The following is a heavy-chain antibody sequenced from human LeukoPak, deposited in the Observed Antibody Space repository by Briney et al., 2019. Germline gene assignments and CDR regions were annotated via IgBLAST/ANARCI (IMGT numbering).Heavy chain of an antibody. CDR3: ARDSGSYYFDY. V-gene: IGHV4-59*12. J-gene: IGHJ4*02. Sequence: SETLSLTCTVFDGSISSYYWSRIRQPPGKGLEWIGYIYYTGNTNYNPSLKSRLTISVDTSKNQLSLKLSSVTAADTAVYYCARDSGSYYFDYWGQGTLVTVSS. CDR2: IYYTGNT. CDR1: DGSISSYY. D-gene: IGHD1-26*01.